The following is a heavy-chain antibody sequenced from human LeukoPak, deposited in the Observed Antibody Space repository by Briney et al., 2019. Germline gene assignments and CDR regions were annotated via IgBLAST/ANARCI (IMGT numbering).Heavy chain of an antibody. J-gene: IGHJ6*03. V-gene: IGHV3-48*04. Sequence: GGSLRLSCAVSGFTLSNYSMNWVRQTPGKGLEWISYISGSGFTIHYADSVKGRFTISRDNARNSLYLQMNSLRAEDTAVYYCARDPYSGSYWNYYYYYMDVWGKGTTVTISS. CDR2: ISGSGFTI. CDR1: GFTLSNYS. CDR3: ARDPYSGSYWNYYYYYMDV. D-gene: IGHD1-26*01.